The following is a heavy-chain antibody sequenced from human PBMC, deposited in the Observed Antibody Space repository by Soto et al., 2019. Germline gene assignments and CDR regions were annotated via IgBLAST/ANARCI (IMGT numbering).Heavy chain of an antibody. CDR1: GGSFSGYY. J-gene: IGHJ6*02. D-gene: IGHD2-15*01. V-gene: IGHV4-34*01. CDR2: INHSGST. CDR3: ARVVGVWPYYYYYGMDV. Sequence: PSETLSLTCAVCGGSFSGYYWSWIRQPPGKGLEWIGEINHSGSTNYNPSLKSRVTISVDTSKNQFSLKLSSVTAADTAVYYCARVVGVWPYYYYYGMDVWGQGTTVTVSS.